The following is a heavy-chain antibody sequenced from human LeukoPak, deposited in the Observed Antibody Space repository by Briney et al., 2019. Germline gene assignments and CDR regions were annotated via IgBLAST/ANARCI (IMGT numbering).Heavy chain of an antibody. Sequence: GGSLRLSCAASGLTFDDYAMHWVRQAPGEGLEWVSGISWNSGSIGYADSVKGRFTISRDNAKNSLYLQMNSLRAEDTALYYCAKGLVVAATPYYYGMDVWGQGTTVTVSS. CDR2: ISWNSGSI. J-gene: IGHJ6*02. CDR3: AKGLVVAATPYYYGMDV. CDR1: GLTFDDYA. V-gene: IGHV3-9*01. D-gene: IGHD2-15*01.